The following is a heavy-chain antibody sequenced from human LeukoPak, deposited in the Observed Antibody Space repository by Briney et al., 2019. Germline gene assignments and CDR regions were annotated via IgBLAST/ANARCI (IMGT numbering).Heavy chain of an antibody. D-gene: IGHD7-27*01. Sequence: PGGSLRLSCAASGFTFSDYSMNWVRQAPGKGLEWVSYISSSSDTMYYADSVKGRFTISRDNAKKSLYLRMDSLTAEDTAVYYCARDPPNWGFACWGQGALVTVSS. V-gene: IGHV3-48*01. CDR2: ISSSSDTM. J-gene: IGHJ4*02. CDR1: GFTFSDYS. CDR3: ARDPPNWGFAC.